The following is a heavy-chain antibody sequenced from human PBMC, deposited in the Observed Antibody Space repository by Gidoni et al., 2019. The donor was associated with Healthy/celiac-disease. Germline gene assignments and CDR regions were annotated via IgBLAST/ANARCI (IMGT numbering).Heavy chain of an antibody. D-gene: IGHD6-19*01. CDR2: IYYSGRT. CDR3: AREYGTGFISGAPYYGMDV. CDR1: GGSISSYY. V-gene: IGHV4-59*01. J-gene: IGHJ6*02. Sequence: QVQLQESCPGLVKPSETLSLNCPVSGGSISSYYWSWVRQPPGKGLEWIGYIYYSGRTNYNPSLKSRVTISVDTSKNQSSLKLSSVTAADTAVYYCAREYGTGFISGAPYYGMDVWGQGTTVTVSS.